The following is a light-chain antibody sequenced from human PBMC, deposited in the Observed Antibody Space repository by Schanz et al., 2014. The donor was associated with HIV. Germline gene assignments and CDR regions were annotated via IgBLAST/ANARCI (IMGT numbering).Light chain of an antibody. Sequence: EIVLTQSPGSLSLSPGGRATLSCGASPRLSSSYLAWYQQKRDQPPRLVIYATSTRAAGIPDRFSGTGSGTDFTLTISSLEPEDFAVYYCQHYGDSRGTFGGGTKV. CDR2: ATS. V-gene: IGKV3-20*01. CDR1: PRLSSSY. CDR3: QHYGDSRGT. J-gene: IGKJ4*02.